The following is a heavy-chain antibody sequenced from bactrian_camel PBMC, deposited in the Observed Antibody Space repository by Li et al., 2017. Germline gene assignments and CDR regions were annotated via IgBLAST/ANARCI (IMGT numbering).Heavy chain of an antibody. CDR3: AAGRYYCPPLLAFEY. V-gene: IGHV3S26*01. Sequence: VQLVESGGGSVQAGGSLRLSCAVSGYAVGSVCMGWIRQAPGQERERVAAIEVNGRTSYTDSVKGRFTISRDNAKNTLYLQMNSLKPEDTAMYYCAAGRYYCPPLLAFEYWGQGTQVTVS. CDR1: GYAVGSVC. D-gene: IGHD3*01. CDR2: IEVNGRT. J-gene: IGHJ4*01.